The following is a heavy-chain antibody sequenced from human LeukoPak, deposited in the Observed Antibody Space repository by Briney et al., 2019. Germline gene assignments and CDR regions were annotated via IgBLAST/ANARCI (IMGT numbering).Heavy chain of an antibody. CDR1: GFSHNNYA. V-gene: IGHV3-23*01. CDR2: ISDGGGTT. Sequence: GGSLRLSCVFSGFSHNNYAMSWVRQAPGKGLEWVSTISDGGGTTYYADSVKGRLTISRDNSKNTVFLQMNSLRAEDTALYYCAKSLRGSWPFDHWGQGALVTVSS. J-gene: IGHJ4*02. CDR3: AKSLRGSWPFDH. D-gene: IGHD3-10*01.